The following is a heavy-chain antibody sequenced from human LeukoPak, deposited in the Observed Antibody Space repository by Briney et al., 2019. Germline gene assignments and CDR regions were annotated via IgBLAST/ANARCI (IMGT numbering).Heavy chain of an antibody. Sequence: ASVKVSCKASGYTFTSYDINWVRQATGQGLEWMGWINPNSGNTGYAQKFQGRVTITRNTSISTAYMELSSLRSEDTAVYYCARDYYDSSGYLTYNWFDPWGQGTLVTVSS. CDR1: GYTFTSYD. CDR3: ARDYYDSSGYLTYNWFDP. CDR2: INPNSGNT. V-gene: IGHV1-8*03. J-gene: IGHJ5*02. D-gene: IGHD3-22*01.